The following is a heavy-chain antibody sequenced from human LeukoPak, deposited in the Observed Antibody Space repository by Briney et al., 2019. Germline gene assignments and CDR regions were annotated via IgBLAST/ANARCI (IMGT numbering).Heavy chain of an antibody. V-gene: IGHV3-30*03. D-gene: IGHD2-8*01. Sequence: GGSLRLSCAASGFTFSSYGMHWVRQAPGKGLEWVAVISYDGSNKYYADSVKGRFTISRDNSKNSLYLQMNSLRAEDTAVYYCARALIGYYFDYWGQGTLVTVSS. CDR2: ISYDGSNK. CDR1: GFTFSSYG. J-gene: IGHJ4*02. CDR3: ARALIGYYFDY.